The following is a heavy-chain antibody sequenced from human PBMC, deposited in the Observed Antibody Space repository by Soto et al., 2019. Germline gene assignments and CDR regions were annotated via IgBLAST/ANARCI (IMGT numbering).Heavy chain of an antibody. J-gene: IGHJ5*02. D-gene: IGHD2-15*01. CDR1: GGSFSGYY. CDR2: INHSGST. CDR3: ARVVVVAARFDP. V-gene: IGHV4-34*09. Sequence: PSETLSLTCAVYGGSFSGYYWSWIRQPPGKGLEWIGEINHSGSTYYNPSLKSRVTISVDTSKNQFSLKLSSVTAADTAVYYCARVVVVAARFDPWGQGTLVTVSS.